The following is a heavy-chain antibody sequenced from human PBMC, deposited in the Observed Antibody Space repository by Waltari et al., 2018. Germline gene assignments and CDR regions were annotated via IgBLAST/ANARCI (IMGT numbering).Heavy chain of an antibody. D-gene: IGHD6-13*01. V-gene: IGHV1-24*01. CDR2: VDPEDGET. J-gene: IGHJ4*02. CDR1: GYTLTELS. CDR3: ATITGPLNSWYSY. Sequence: QVQLVQSGAEVKKPGASVKVSCKVSGYTLTELSMHWVQQAPGKGLEWMGRVDPEDGETIYAEKFQGRVTITADTSTDTAYMELSSLRSEDTAVYYCATITGPLNSWYSYWGQGTLVTVSS.